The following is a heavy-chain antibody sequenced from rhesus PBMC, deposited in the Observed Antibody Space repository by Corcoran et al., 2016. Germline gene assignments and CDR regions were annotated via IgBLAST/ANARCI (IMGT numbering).Heavy chain of an antibody. CDR1: VFICLDCY. Sequence: VGLLDTGGGLFRPGGCLSLSCAPSVFICLDCYFIWFRRAPGKGPKWVACIRDKANVGKTEYAAYVKGGFRISRDDSNNIASLQMDNLEVGDTAVEYGTRGWGGSRLDRCDDWGQGVLVTVSS. V-gene: IGHV3-116*02. D-gene: IGHD3-3*01. J-gene: IGHJ4*01. CDR3: TRGWGGSRLDRCDD. CDR2: IRDKANVGKT.